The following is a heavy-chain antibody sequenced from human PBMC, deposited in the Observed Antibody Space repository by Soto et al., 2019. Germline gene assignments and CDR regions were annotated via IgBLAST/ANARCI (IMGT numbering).Heavy chain of an antibody. Sequence: SCIRQAPGKGLELMGYIYYSGSTNDTPSLKSRVTISVDTYKNQFSLKLSSVTAADTAVYYCARDRCSSTSCYGAGYYYGMDVWGQGTTVTVSS. J-gene: IGHJ6*02. D-gene: IGHD2-2*01. CDR3: ARDRCSSTSCYGAGYYYGMDV. V-gene: IGHV4-59*01. CDR2: IYYSGST.